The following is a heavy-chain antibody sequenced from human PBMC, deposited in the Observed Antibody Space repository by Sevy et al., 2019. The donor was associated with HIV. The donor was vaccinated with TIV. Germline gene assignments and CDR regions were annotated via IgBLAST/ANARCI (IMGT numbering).Heavy chain of an antibody. D-gene: IGHD2-8*01. CDR2: ISYDGNYK. CDR3: ARVAVEYCTNDCYHRFDH. J-gene: IGHJ4*02. V-gene: IGHV3-30*04. CDR1: GFTFPIYS. Sequence: GGSLRLSCVASGFTFPIYSVLWVRQAPGKGLEWLTLISYDGNYKYYADSVKGRFTISRDNSNHILYLQMSSLRVEDTAIYFCARVAVEYCTNDCYHRFDHWGLGTLVTVSS.